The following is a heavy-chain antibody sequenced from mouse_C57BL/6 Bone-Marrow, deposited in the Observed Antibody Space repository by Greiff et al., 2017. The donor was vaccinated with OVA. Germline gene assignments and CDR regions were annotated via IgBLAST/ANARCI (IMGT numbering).Heavy chain of an antibody. CDR2: SRNKANDYTT. CDR1: GFTFSDFY. CDR3: ARDARTGTRFAY. J-gene: IGHJ3*01. Sequence: EVKLMESGGGLVQSGRSLRLSCATSGFTFSDFYMEWVRQAPGKGLEWIAASRNKANDYTTEYSASVKGRFIVSRDTSQSILYLQMNALRAEDTAIYYCARDARTGTRFAYWGQGTLVTVSA. V-gene: IGHV7-1*01. D-gene: IGHD4-1*01.